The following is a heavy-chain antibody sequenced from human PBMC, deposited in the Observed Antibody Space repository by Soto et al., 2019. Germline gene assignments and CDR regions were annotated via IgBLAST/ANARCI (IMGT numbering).Heavy chain of an antibody. J-gene: IGHJ4*02. Sequence: TGGSLRLSCAASGFTFSSYAMSWVRQAPGKGLEWVSAISGSGGSTYYADSVKGRFTISRDNSKNTLYLQMNSLRAEDTAVYYCAKGAPLRYFDWLLYWDYWGQGTLVTVSS. D-gene: IGHD3-9*01. CDR3: AKGAPLRYFDWLLYWDY. V-gene: IGHV3-23*01. CDR2: ISGSGGST. CDR1: GFTFSSYA.